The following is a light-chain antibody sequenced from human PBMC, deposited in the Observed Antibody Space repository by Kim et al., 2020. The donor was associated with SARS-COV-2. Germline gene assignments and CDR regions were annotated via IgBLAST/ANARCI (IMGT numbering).Light chain of an antibody. J-gene: IGKJ3*01. CDR2: AAS. Sequence: DIQMTQSPSSLSASVGDRVTITCRASQRISTYLNWYQQQPGKAPRLLIYAASSLQSGVPSRFSGSGSGTDFTLTINSLQPDDFATYFCQQTYIAPFTFGPGTKVDIK. CDR3: QQTYIAPFT. V-gene: IGKV1-39*01. CDR1: QRISTY.